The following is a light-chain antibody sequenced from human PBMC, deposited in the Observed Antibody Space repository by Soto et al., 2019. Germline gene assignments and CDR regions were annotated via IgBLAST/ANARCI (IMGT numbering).Light chain of an antibody. J-gene: IGLJ2*01. Sequence: QSVLTQPPSVSGAPGQRVTISCTGSSSNIGAGYDVHWYQQVPGTAPKLLIYGNTNRPSGVPDRFSGYKSGTSASLAVTGLQAEDEADYYCQSYDSSLITSVFGGGTKLTVL. V-gene: IGLV1-40*01. CDR2: GNT. CDR3: QSYDSSLITSV. CDR1: SSNIGAGYD.